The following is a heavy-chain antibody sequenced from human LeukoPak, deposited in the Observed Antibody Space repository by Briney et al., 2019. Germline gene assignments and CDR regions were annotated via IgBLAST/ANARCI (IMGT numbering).Heavy chain of an antibody. CDR2: ISSSGSTI. Sequence: GGSLRLSCAASGFTFSDYYMSWIRQAPGKGLEWVSYISSSGSTIDYADSVKGRFTISRDNAKNSLYLQMNSLRAEDTDVYYCARDHYDFWSGYPNAYYYYYMDVWGKGTTVTVSS. CDR3: ARDHYDFWSGYPNAYYYYYMDV. CDR1: GFTFSDYY. V-gene: IGHV3-11*04. J-gene: IGHJ6*03. D-gene: IGHD3-3*01.